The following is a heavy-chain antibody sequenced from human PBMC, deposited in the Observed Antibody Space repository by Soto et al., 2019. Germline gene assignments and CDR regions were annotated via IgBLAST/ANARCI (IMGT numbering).Heavy chain of an antibody. Sequence: SETLSLTCTVSGGSVISGSYYWSWIRQPPGKGLEWIGYIYYSGSTNYNPSLKSRVTISVDTSKNQFSLKLSSVTAADTAVYYCAGEHYDSSGYYYGNWFDPWGQGTLVTVSS. V-gene: IGHV4-61*01. CDR2: IYYSGST. CDR1: GGSVISGSYY. D-gene: IGHD3-22*01. CDR3: AGEHYDSSGYYYGNWFDP. J-gene: IGHJ5*02.